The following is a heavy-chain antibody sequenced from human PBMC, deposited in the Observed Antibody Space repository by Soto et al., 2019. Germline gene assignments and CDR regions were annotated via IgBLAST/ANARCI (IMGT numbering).Heavy chain of an antibody. D-gene: IGHD6-19*01. J-gene: IGHJ4*02. CDR1: GGSFSGYY. Sequence: SETLSLTCAVYGGSFSGYYWSWIRQPPGKGLEWIGEINHSGSTNYNPTLKSRVTISVDTSKNQFSLKLSSVTAADTAVYYCARGLRYSSGWFRYWGQGTLVTVSS. V-gene: IGHV4-34*01. CDR2: INHSGST. CDR3: ARGLRYSSGWFRY.